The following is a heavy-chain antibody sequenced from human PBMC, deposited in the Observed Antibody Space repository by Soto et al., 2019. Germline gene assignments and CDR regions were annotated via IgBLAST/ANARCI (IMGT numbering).Heavy chain of an antibody. J-gene: IGHJ6*03. CDR3: ARGSWDEVSAHYYIDV. CDR1: GDSVSSNSAG. V-gene: IGHV6-1*02. Sequence: QVPLQLSGPGLVKPSQTLSLTCAISGDSVSSNSAGWNWIRQTPSRGLEWLGRTYYRSKWYYTYPVSVQSRTIIVPDTSTNQFALELISVTPEDTAVYYCARGSWDEVSAHYYIDVWGKGTTVTVYS. D-gene: IGHD1-26*01. CDR2: TYYRSKWYY.